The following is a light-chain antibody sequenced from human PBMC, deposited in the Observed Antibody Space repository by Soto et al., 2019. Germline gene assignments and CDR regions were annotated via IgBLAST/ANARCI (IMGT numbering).Light chain of an antibody. V-gene: IGKV3-20*01. CDR1: QSVSSSY. CDR3: QQYGSSPMYT. Sequence: EIVLTQSPGTLSLSPGERATLSCRASQSVSSSYLAWYQQTPGQAPRLLIYGVSSRATGIPDRFSGSGSGTDFTLTISRLEPEDFAVYYCQQYGSSPMYTFGQGTTLEIK. J-gene: IGKJ2*01. CDR2: GVS.